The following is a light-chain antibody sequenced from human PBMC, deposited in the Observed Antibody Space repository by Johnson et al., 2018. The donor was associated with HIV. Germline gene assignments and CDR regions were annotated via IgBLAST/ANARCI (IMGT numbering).Light chain of an antibody. Sequence: SVLTQPPSVSAAPGQKVTISCSGSSSNIGNNYVSWYQQVPGAAPKLLIYDNNRRPSGIPDRFSGSKSGTSATLGITGLQTGDEADYYCGTWDSSLSAGPYVFGTGTKVTVL. J-gene: IGLJ1*01. CDR1: SSNIGNNY. V-gene: IGLV1-51*01. CDR3: GTWDSSLSAGPYV. CDR2: DNN.